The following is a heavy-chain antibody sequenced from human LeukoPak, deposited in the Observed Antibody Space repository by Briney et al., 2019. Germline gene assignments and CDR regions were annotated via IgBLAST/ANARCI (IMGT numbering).Heavy chain of an antibody. CDR2: IYYSGST. D-gene: IGHD2-2*01. CDR3: ARDCSSTSSNGMDV. CDR1: GGSISSYY. Sequence: SETLSLTCTVSGGSISSYYWSWIRQPPGKGLEWIGYIYYSGSTNYNPSLNSRVTISVDTSKNQFSLKLSSVTAADPAVYYCARDCSSTSSNGMDVWGQGTTVTVSS. V-gene: IGHV4-59*01. J-gene: IGHJ6*02.